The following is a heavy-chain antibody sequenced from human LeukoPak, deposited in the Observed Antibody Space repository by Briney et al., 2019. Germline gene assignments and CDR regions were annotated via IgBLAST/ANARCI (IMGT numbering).Heavy chain of an antibody. V-gene: IGHV3-23*01. Sequence: AGGSLRLSCEASGFTFSSYGMSWVRQAPGKGLEWVSTIYDSGATTYYADSVKGRFTISRDNSKNILYLQMNSLRAEDTAVYYCAKFGRIAARPPFDYWGQGTLVTVSS. J-gene: IGHJ4*02. D-gene: IGHD6-6*01. CDR3: AKFGRIAARPPFDY. CDR2: IYDSGATT. CDR1: GFTFSSYG.